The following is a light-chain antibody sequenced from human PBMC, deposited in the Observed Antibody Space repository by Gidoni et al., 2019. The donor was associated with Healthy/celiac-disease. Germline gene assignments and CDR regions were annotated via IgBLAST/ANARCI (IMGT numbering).Light chain of an antibody. CDR2: DAS. J-gene: IGKJ1*01. CDR1: QGISSA. V-gene: IGKV1D-13*01. Sequence: AIQLTQSPSSLSASVGDRVTITCRASQGISSALAWYQQKPGKAPKLLFYDASSLESGVPSRFSGSGSGTDFTLTISSLQPEDFATYYCQQFNNYGWTFGQGTKVEIK. CDR3: QQFNNYGWT.